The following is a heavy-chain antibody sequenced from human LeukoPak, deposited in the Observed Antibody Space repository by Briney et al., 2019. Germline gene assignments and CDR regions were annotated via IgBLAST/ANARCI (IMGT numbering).Heavy chain of an antibody. Sequence: GASVKVSCKASGYTFTSYYMHWVRQAPGQGLEWMGIINPSGGSTSYAQKFQGRVTTTRDTSTSTVYMELSSLRSEDTAVYYCAILTHDYDQIDYWGQGTLVTVSS. V-gene: IGHV1-46*01. CDR2: INPSGGST. J-gene: IGHJ4*02. D-gene: IGHD4-17*01. CDR1: GYTFTSYY. CDR3: AILTHDYDQIDY.